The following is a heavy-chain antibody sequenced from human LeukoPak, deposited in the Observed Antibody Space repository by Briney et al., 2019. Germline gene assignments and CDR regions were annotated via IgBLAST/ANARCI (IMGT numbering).Heavy chain of an antibody. V-gene: IGHV1-46*01. D-gene: IGHD2-2*01. CDR2: INPSGGST. CDR1: GYTFTSYY. Sequence: ASVKVSCTASGYTFTSYYMHWVRQAPGQGLEWMGIINPSGGSTSYAQKFQGRVTMTRDTSTSTVYMELSSLRSEDTAVYYCARVPYADKDIVVVPAASNYFDYWGQGTLVTVSS. J-gene: IGHJ4*02. CDR3: ARVPYADKDIVVVPAASNYFDY.